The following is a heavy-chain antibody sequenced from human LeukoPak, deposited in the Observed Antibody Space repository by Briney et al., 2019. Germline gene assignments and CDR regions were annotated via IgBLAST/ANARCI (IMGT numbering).Heavy chain of an antibody. CDR2: IYTSGST. J-gene: IGHJ4*02. CDR3: ARGFCSNTRCYKEMATILPDY. CDR1: GGSISSYY. V-gene: IGHV4-4*07. D-gene: IGHD2-2*02. Sequence: KPSETLSLTCTVSGGSISSYYWSWIRQPAGKGLEWIGRIYTSGSTNYNPSLKSRVTISVDTSKNQFSLKLSSVTAADTAVYYCARGFCSNTRCYKEMATILPDYWGQGTLVTVSS.